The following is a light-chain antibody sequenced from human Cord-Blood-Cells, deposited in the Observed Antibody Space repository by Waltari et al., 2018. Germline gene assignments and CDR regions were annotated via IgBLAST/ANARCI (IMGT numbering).Light chain of an antibody. J-gene: IGLJ1*01. V-gene: IGLV2-14*01. CDR1: SRDVGGYNY. CDR3: SSYTSSSTPYV. Sequence: QSALTQPASVSGSPGQSLTISCPGTSRDVGGYNYVSWYQQHPGKAPKLMIYEVSNRPSGVSNRFSGSKSGNTASLTISGLQAEDEADYYCSSYTSSSTPYVFGTGTKVTVL. CDR2: EVS.